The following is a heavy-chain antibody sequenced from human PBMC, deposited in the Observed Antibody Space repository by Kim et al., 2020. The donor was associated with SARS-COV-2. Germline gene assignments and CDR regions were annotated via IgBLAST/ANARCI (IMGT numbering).Heavy chain of an antibody. CDR2: ISYDGSNK. Sequence: GGSLRLSCAASGFTFSSYGMHWVRQAPGKGLEWVAVISYDGSNKYYADSVKGRFTISRDNSKNTLYLQMNSLRAEDTAVYYCARDMVYGLGYYYGMDVWGQGTTVTVSS. J-gene: IGHJ6*02. CDR1: GFTFSSYG. V-gene: IGHV3-33*05. D-gene: IGHD2-8*01. CDR3: ARDMVYGLGYYYGMDV.